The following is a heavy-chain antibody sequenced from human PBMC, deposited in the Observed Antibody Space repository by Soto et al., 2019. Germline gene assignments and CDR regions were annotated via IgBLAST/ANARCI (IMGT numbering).Heavy chain of an antibody. CDR3: ASYDSSGYYSEYFQH. V-gene: IGHV4-30-4*01. D-gene: IGHD3-22*01. Sequence: KTSETLSLTCTVSGGSIISGDYYWIWIRQPPGKGLEWIGYIYYSGSTYYNPSLKSRVTISIDTSKNQFSLKLSSVTAADTAVYYCASYDSSGYYSEYFQHWGQGTLVTVSS. CDR2: IYYSGST. CDR1: GGSIISGDYY. J-gene: IGHJ1*01.